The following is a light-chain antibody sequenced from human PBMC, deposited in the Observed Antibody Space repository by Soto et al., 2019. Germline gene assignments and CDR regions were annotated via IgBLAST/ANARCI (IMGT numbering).Light chain of an antibody. Sequence: QSALTQPASVSGSPGQSITISCTGTSSDVGGYNYVSWYQQHPGKAPKLMIYEVSNRPSGVSNRFSGSKSGNTASLTISGLHAEDEADYYCAAWDDSLSGWVFGGGTKLTVL. V-gene: IGLV2-14*01. CDR2: EVS. J-gene: IGLJ3*02. CDR3: AAWDDSLSGWV. CDR1: SSDVGGYNY.